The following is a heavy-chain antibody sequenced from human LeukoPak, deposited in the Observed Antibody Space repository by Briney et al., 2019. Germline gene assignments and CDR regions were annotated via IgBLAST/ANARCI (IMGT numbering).Heavy chain of an antibody. V-gene: IGHV4-39*01. J-gene: IGHJ2*01. CDR2: IYYSGST. CDR3: ASRRVRYCSSTSCYANGYFDL. Sequence: SETLSLTCTVSGGSISSSSYYWGWIRQPPGKGLEWIGSIYYSGSTYYNPSLKSRVTISVDTSKNQFSLKLSSVTAADTAVYYCASRRVRYCSSTSCYANGYFDLWGRGTLVTVSS. D-gene: IGHD2-2*01. CDR1: GGSISSSSYY.